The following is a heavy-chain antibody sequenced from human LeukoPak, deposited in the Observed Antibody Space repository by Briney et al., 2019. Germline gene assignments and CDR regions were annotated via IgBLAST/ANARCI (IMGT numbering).Heavy chain of an antibody. CDR1: GGSISSYY. Sequence: SETLSLTCTVSGGSISSYYWSWIRQPPGKGLEWIGYIYYSGSTNYNPSLKSRVTISMDTSKNQFSLKLSSVTAADTAVYYCARDRGGIAVAGSPWHWGQGTLVTVSS. D-gene: IGHD6-19*01. CDR3: ARDRGGIAVAGSPWH. V-gene: IGHV4-59*12. J-gene: IGHJ1*01. CDR2: IYYSGST.